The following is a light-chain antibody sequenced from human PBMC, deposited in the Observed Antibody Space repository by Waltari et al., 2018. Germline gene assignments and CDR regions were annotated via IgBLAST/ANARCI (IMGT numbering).Light chain of an antibody. J-gene: IGKJ2*01. Sequence: EIVLTQSPATLSLCPGEKATLSCRAGQGVSSHLDWYQQKPGQAPRLLIYGASNSATGTSARFSGSGSGTDFALSISSLEPEDFVVYYCQQRSTGPNTFGQGTKVEI. CDR1: QGVSSH. V-gene: IGKV3-11*01. CDR2: GAS. CDR3: QQRSTGPNT.